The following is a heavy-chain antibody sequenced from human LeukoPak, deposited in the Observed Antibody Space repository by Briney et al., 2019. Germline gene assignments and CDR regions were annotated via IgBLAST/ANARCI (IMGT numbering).Heavy chain of an antibody. V-gene: IGHV3-48*01. CDR1: GFTFSSYS. CDR2: ISSSSSTI. Sequence: PGGSLRLSCAASGFTFSSYSMNWVRQAPGKGLEWVSYISSSSSTIYYADSVKGRFTISRDNAKNTLYLQMNSLRAEDTAVYYCAKDSAGSYGYYYYYYYMDVWGKGTTVTVSS. J-gene: IGHJ6*03. D-gene: IGHD5-18*01. CDR3: AKDSAGSYGYYYYYYYMDV.